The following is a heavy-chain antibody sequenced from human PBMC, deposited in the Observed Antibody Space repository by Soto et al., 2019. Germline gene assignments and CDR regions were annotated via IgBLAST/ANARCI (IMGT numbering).Heavy chain of an antibody. V-gene: IGHV3-23*01. CDR2: ISGSGGST. D-gene: IGHD6-13*01. J-gene: IGHJ5*02. Sequence: EVQLLESGGGLVQPGGSLRLSCAASGYTFSSYAMSWVRQAPGKGLEWVSAISGSGGSTYYADSVKGRFTISRDNSKNTLYRQMNSLRAEDTDVYYCAKEWRISAAPGGFDPWGQGTLVTVSS. CDR1: GYTFSSYA. CDR3: AKEWRISAAPGGFDP.